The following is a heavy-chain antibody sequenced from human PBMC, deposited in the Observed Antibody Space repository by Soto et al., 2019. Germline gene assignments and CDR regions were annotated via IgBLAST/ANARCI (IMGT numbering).Heavy chain of an antibody. CDR1: GGTFSSYA. Sequence: GASVKVSCKASGGTFSSYAISWVRQAPGQGLEWMGGIIPIFGTANYAQKFQGRVTITADESTSTAYMELSSLRSEDTAVYYCARGRAATIYYYYGMDVWGQGTTVTVS. CDR3: ARGRAATIYYYYGMDV. V-gene: IGHV1-69*13. D-gene: IGHD5-12*01. CDR2: IIPIFGTA. J-gene: IGHJ6*02.